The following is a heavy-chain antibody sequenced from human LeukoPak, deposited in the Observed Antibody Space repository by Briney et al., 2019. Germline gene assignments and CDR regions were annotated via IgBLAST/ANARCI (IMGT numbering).Heavy chain of an antibody. J-gene: IGHJ5*01. Sequence: SQTLSLTCTVSGGSVSSRDYYWTWFRQPPGKGLEWIRYIYYSGTTYYNPSLKSRLTISVDTSKNQFSLKLSSLTAADTAVYYCARARARDYGVNWFDSWGQGTLVTVSS. CDR3: ARARARDYGVNWFDS. CDR2: IYYSGTT. D-gene: IGHD4-17*01. V-gene: IGHV4-30-4*08. CDR1: GGSVSSRDYY.